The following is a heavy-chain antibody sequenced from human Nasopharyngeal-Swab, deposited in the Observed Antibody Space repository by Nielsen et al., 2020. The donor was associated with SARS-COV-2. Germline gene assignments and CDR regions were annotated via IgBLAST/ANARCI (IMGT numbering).Heavy chain of an antibody. CDR3: AGHPADFDY. D-gene: IGHD6-25*01. V-gene: IGHV4-34*01. CDR1: GGSVSDYH. CDR2: MKPSGIT. J-gene: IGHJ4*02. Sequence: SETLLTCAVYGGSVSDYHWSWIRQPPGKGLEWIGEMKPSGITNYNPSLKSRVAISIDTSKNQFFLNLRSVTAADTAVYYCAGHPADFDYWGQGTLITVSS.